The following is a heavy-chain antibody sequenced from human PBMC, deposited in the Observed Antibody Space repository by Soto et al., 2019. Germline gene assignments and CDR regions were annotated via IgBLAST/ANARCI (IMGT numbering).Heavy chain of an antibody. Sequence: GGSLRLSCAASGFTFSSYAMSWVRQAPGKGLEWVSAISGSGGSTYYADSVKGRFTISRDNSKNTLYLQMKSLRAEDTAVYYCAKDLNVKRWLFFPYHLAKYYFDYWGQGTLVTVSS. CDR3: AKDLNVKRWLFFPYHLAKYYFDY. J-gene: IGHJ4*02. CDR2: ISGSGGST. CDR1: GFTFSSYA. V-gene: IGHV3-23*01. D-gene: IGHD3-22*01.